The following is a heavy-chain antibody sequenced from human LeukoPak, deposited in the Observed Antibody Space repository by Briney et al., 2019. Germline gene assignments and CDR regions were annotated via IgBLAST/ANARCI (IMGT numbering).Heavy chain of an antibody. CDR2: IDRSASTI. V-gene: IGHV3-48*03. CDR3: ARDGWVGELSTYYYYMDV. D-gene: IGHD3-10*01. Sequence: GGSLRLSCGASGFTFSSYEMNWVRQAPGKGLEWVSYIDRSASTIYYADSVKGRFTISRDNAKNSLYLQMNSLRAEDTAVYYCARDGWVGELSTYYYYMDVWGKGTTVTISS. J-gene: IGHJ6*03. CDR1: GFTFSSYE.